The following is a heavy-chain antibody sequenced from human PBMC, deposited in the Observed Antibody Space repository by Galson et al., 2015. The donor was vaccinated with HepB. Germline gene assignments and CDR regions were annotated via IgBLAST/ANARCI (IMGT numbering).Heavy chain of an antibody. J-gene: IGHJ4*02. CDR3: AREVAHYYDSSGSHFDY. CDR1: GYTFTSYY. V-gene: IGHV1-46*01. D-gene: IGHD3-22*01. CDR2: INPSGGST. Sequence: SVKVSCKASGYTFTSYYMHWVRQAPGQGLEWMGIINPSGGSTSYAQKFQGRVTMTRDTSTSTVYMELSSLRSEDTAVYYCAREVAHYYDSSGSHFDYWGQGTLVTVSS.